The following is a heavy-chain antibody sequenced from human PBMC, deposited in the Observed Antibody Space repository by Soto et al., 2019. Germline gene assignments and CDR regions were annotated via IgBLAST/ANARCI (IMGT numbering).Heavy chain of an antibody. J-gene: IGHJ5*02. Sequence: ASVKVSCKASGYTFTSYDINWVRQATGQGLEWMGWMNPNSGNTGYAQKFQGRVTMTRNTSISTAYMELSSLRSEDTAVYYCARGPHITIFGVVIISFWFDPWGQGTLVTVLL. CDR3: ARGPHITIFGVVIISFWFDP. V-gene: IGHV1-8*01. CDR2: MNPNSGNT. CDR1: GYTFTSYD. D-gene: IGHD3-3*01.